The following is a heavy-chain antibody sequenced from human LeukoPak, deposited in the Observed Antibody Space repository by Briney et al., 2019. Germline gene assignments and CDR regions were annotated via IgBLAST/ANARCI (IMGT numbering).Heavy chain of an antibody. Sequence: GGSLRLSCAASGFTFSDYYMSWIRQAPGKGLEWVSYISSSGSTIYYADSVKGRFTISRDNAKNSLYLQMNSLRSEDTAVYYCATIYGSGSSFDYWGQGTLVTVSS. J-gene: IGHJ4*02. CDR1: GFTFSDYY. CDR2: ISSSGSTI. V-gene: IGHV3-11*01. CDR3: ATIYGSGSSFDY. D-gene: IGHD3-10*01.